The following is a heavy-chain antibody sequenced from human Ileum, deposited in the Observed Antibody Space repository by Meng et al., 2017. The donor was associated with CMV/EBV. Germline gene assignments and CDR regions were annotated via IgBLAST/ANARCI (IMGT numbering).Heavy chain of an antibody. D-gene: IGHD3-3*01. V-gene: IGHV1-8*03. J-gene: IGHJ4*02. Sequence: ASVSFSCNASGYTLTSYDINWLRQDTGQGLEWIGWMNPNSGNTGYAQKFQGRVTITRNTSISTAYMELSSLRSEDTAVYYCARAGRVRSYYDFWSGLYYFDYWGQGTLVTVSS. CDR2: MNPNSGNT. CDR3: ARAGRVRSYYDFWSGLYYFDY. CDR1: GYTLTSYD.